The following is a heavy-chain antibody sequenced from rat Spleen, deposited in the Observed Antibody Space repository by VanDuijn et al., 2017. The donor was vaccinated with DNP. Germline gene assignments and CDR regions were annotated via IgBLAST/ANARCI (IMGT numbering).Heavy chain of an antibody. J-gene: IGHJ3*01. D-gene: IGHD1-11*01. CDR2: IWTGGNT. CDR3: ARSDYGEGFAY. Sequence: QVQLRESGPDLVQPSQTLSLTCTVSGFSLTNFNVHWVRQPTGKGLEWMGVIWTGGNTDYNSALKSRLSISRDTSKSQLFLKMNSLQTEDIAMYFCARSDYGEGFAYWGQGTLVTVSS. V-gene: IGHV2-30*01. CDR1: GFSLTNFN.